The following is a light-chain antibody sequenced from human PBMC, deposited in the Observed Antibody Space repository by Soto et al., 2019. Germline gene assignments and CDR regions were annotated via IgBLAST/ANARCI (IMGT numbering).Light chain of an antibody. J-gene: IGKJ2*01. CDR1: QGISNY. CDR2: AAS. Sequence: DIQMTQSPSSLSASVGDRVTITCRASQGISNYLAWYQQKPGKVPKLLIYAASTLHSGVPSRFSGSGSGTAFTLTISSLQPEDVETYYCQNYNSAPYTFGQGTKLEIK. CDR3: QNYNSAPYT. V-gene: IGKV1-27*01.